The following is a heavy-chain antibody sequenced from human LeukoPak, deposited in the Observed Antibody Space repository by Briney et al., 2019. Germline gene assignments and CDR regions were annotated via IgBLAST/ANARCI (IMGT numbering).Heavy chain of an antibody. D-gene: IGHD2-15*01. V-gene: IGHV3-23*01. J-gene: IGHJ4*02. CDR2: ICGSASGT. Sequence: GGSLRLSCAASGFTFSSYTMSWVRQAPGKGLEWVSTICGSASGTFYADSVKGRFTISRDNSTNTLYLQMNSLRAADTAVYYCAKGGDGSYYSRADCWGQGTLVTVSS. CDR1: GFTFSSYT. CDR3: AKGGDGSYYSRADC.